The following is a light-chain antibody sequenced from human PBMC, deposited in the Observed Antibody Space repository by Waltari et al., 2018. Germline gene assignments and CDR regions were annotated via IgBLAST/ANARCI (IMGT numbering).Light chain of an antibody. CDR3: QQRSNWPPIT. J-gene: IGKJ5*01. CDR2: NAS. V-gene: IGKV3-11*01. CDR1: HSINEY. Sequence: EIVLTQSPGTLSLSPGETATLSCRASHSINEYLAWYQQEPAQAPRLRIYNASKRATGIPARFSGSGSGTDFTLTISSLEPEDSAVYYCQQRSNWPPITFGQGTRLEIK.